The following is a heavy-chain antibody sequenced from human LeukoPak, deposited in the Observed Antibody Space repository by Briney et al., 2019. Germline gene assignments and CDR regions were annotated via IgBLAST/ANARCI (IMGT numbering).Heavy chain of an antibody. V-gene: IGHV3-11*04. CDR3: ARSILPAANAIDY. D-gene: IGHD2-2*01. Sequence: GGSLRLSCAASGLTFSDYYMNWIRQAPGKGLEWISYMSSSGSTISYADSVTGRFTVSRDNAKNSLYLQMNSLRAEDTAVYYCARSILPAANAIDYWGQGTPLTVSS. CDR1: GLTFSDYY. CDR2: MSSSGSTI. J-gene: IGHJ4*02.